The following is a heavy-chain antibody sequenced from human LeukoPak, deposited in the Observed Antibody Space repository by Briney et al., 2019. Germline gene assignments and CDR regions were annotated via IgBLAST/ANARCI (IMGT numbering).Heavy chain of an antibody. J-gene: IGHJ4*02. CDR1: GYTFTSYY. V-gene: IGHV1-46*01. D-gene: IGHD5-18*01. CDR2: INPSGGST. Sequence: ASVKVSCKASGYTFTSYYMHWVRQAPGQGLEWMGIINPSGGSTSYAQKFQGRVTMTRDMSTSTVYMELNSLRAEDTAVYYCAKRIQSAMATGYWGQGTLVTVSS. CDR3: AKRIQSAMATGY.